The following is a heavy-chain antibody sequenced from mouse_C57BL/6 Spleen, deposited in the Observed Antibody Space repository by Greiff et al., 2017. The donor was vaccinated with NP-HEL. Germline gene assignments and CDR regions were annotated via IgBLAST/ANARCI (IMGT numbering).Heavy chain of an antibody. D-gene: IGHD2-3*01. Sequence: EVQRVESGGGLVKPGGSLKLSCAASGFTFSDYGMHWVRQAPEKGLEWVAYISSGSSTIYYADTVKGRFTISRDTAKNTRLLQMTILRSEDTAMYYCARSVTTAYAIDYWGQGTSVTVSS. CDR3: ARSVTTAYAIDY. CDR2: ISSGSSTI. V-gene: IGHV5-17*01. J-gene: IGHJ4*01. CDR1: GFTFSDYG.